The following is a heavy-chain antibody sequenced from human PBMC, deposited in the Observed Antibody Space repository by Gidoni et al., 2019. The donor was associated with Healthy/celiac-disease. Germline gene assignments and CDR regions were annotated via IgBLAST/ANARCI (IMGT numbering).Heavy chain of an antibody. Sequence: QVQLVESGRGVVQPGRSMRLSCAASGFALSSYAMHWVRQAPGKGLEWVAVISYDGSNKYYADSVKGRFTISRDNSKNTLYLQMNSLRAEDTAVYYCARDGAYAYYYDWYGMDVWGQGTTVTVSS. CDR3: ARDGAYAYYYDWYGMDV. D-gene: IGHD2-2*01. J-gene: IGHJ6*02. CDR2: ISYDGSNK. V-gene: IGHV3-30-3*01. CDR1: GFALSSYA.